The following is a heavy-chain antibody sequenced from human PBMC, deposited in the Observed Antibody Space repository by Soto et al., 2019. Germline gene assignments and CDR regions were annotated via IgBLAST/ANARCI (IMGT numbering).Heavy chain of an antibody. Sequence: QVQLVQSGAEVKKPGASVKVSCKASGYTFTTYGISWVRQAPGQGLEWMGWISTYNANTNYAQKLQGRVTMTTDTXXXTAXXXXXSLXXDXXXVYYCARENYGDYGYWGQGTLVTVSS. CDR2: ISTYNANT. V-gene: IGHV1-18*01. CDR3: ARENYGDYGY. D-gene: IGHD4-17*01. CDR1: GYTFTTYG. J-gene: IGHJ4*02.